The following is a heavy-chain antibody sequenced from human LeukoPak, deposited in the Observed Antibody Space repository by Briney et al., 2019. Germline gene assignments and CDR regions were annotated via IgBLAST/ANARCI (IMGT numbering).Heavy chain of an antibody. CDR1: VGSISSGNW. CDR3: ATAPILRGEGGEHYKYGMDV. V-gene: IGHV4/OR15-8*01. CDR2: IYHNGTP. J-gene: IGHJ6*02. D-gene: IGHD2-2*02. Sequence: SETLSLTCGVSVGSISSGNWWSWVRPSPGKGLEWIGEIYHNGTPNYNPSLKSRVTIPADTFKNHFSLKLTSVTAADTAVYYCATAPILRGEGGEHYKYGMDVWGQGTTVIVSS.